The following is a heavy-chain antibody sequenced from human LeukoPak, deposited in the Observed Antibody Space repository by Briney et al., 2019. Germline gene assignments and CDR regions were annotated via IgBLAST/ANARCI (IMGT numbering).Heavy chain of an antibody. V-gene: IGHV4-4*07. J-gene: IGHJ4*02. CDR1: GASISSYY. D-gene: IGHD3-10*01. CDR3: ARDLSGSLYFDY. Sequence: SETLSLTCTVSGASISSYYYNWIRQTAGRGLEWIGRLYISRSTDYNPSLKSRVTISVDTSNNQFSLNLNSVTAADTAVYFCARDLSGSLYFDYWGQGVLVTVSS. CDR2: LYISRST.